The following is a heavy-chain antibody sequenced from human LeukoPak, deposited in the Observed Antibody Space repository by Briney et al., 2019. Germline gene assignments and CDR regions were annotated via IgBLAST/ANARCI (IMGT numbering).Heavy chain of an antibody. J-gene: IGHJ4*02. CDR3: ARVKWFGESRLDY. V-gene: IGHV1-2*02. CDR2: INPNSGGT. Sequence: GASVKVSCKASGNTFTGYYMHWVRQAPGQGLEWMGWINPNSGGTNYAQKFQGRVTMTRDTSISTAHMELSRLRSDDTAVYYCARVKWFGESRLDYWGQGTLVTVSS. D-gene: IGHD3-10*01. CDR1: GNTFTGYY.